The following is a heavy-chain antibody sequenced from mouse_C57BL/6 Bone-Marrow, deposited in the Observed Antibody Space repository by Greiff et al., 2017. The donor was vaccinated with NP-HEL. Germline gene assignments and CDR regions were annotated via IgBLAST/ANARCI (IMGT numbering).Heavy chain of an antibody. Sequence: VQLLQPGTELVKPGASVKLSCTASGYTFTSYWMHWVKQRPGQGLEWIGNINPSNGGINYNEKFKSKATLTVDKSSSTPYMQLSSLTSEDSAVYYYAGGCGYYYGRWFDYWGQGTTLTVSS. J-gene: IGHJ2*01. CDR3: AGGCGYYYGRWFDY. CDR2: INPSNGGI. D-gene: IGHD1-1*01. V-gene: IGHV1-53*01. CDR1: GYTFTSYW.